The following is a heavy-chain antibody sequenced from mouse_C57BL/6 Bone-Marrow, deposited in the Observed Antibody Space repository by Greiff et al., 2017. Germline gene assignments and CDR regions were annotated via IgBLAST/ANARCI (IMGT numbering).Heavy chain of an antibody. D-gene: IGHD1-1*01. Sequence: QVQLQQSGAELVRPGTSVKVSCKASGYAFTNYLIEWVKQRPGQGLEWIGVINPGSGGTNYNEKFKGKATLTADKSSSTAYMQLSSLTSEDSAVYFCARGHYGSLDYWGQGTTLTVSS. J-gene: IGHJ2*01. V-gene: IGHV1-54*01. CDR2: INPGSGGT. CDR3: ARGHYGSLDY. CDR1: GYAFTNYL.